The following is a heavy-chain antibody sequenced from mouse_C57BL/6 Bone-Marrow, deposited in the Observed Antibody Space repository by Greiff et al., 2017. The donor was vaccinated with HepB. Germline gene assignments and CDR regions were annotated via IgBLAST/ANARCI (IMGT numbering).Heavy chain of an antibody. J-gene: IGHJ1*03. CDR2: ISSGSSTI. CDR3: ASGARGWYFDV. V-gene: IGHV5-17*01. D-gene: IGHD3-1*01. Sequence: EVQVVESGGGLVKPGGSLKLSCAASGFTFSDYGMHWVRQAPEKGLEWVAYISSGSSTIYYADTVKGRFTISRDNAKNTLFLQMTSLRSEDTAMYYCASGARGWYFDVWGTGTTVTVSS. CDR1: GFTFSDYG.